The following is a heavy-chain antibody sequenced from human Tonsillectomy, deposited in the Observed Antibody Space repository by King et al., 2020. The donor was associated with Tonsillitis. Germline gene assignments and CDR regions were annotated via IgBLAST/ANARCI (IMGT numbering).Heavy chain of an antibody. J-gene: IGHJ5*02. CDR3: ARGGYSDSSGYYTS. D-gene: IGHD3-22*01. CDR1: GFTFSSYE. Sequence: VQLVESGGGLVQPGGSLRLSCAASGFTFSSYEMNWVRQAPGKGLEWMSSISVSGSTIYYADSVKGRFTISRDNAKNSLYLQMNSLRAEDTAVYYCARGGYSDSSGYYTSWGQGTLVTVSS. V-gene: IGHV3-48*03. CDR2: ISVSGSTI.